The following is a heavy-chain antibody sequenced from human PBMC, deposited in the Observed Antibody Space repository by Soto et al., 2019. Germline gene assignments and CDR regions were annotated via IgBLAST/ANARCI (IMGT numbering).Heavy chain of an antibody. V-gene: IGHV3-23*04. CDR1: GFTFRNYA. D-gene: IGHD6-19*01. CDR3: AKGSSWSEFEY. Sequence: EVQLVESGGGLVQPGGSLRLSCVVSGFTFRNYAMTWVRQDPGKGLEWVSSMSSSTYYTDSAKGRFTISRDNYKNTLYLQINSRRAQDAAMYYCAKGSSWSEFEYWGQGTLVTVSS. J-gene: IGHJ4*02. CDR2: MSSST.